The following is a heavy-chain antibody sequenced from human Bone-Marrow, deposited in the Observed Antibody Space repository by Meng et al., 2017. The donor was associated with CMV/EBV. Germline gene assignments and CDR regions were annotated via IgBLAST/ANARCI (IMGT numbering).Heavy chain of an antibody. CDR2: ISSSGSTI. CDR1: VFTFRDFY. J-gene: IGHJ5*02. Sequence: VFTFRDFYMSWIRQAPGKGLEWVSYISSSGSTIYYADSVKGRFTISRDNAKNSLYLQMNSLRAEDTAVYYCAGSSDYYGSGSPMFDPWGQGTLVTVSS. V-gene: IGHV3-11*01. D-gene: IGHD3-10*01. CDR3: AGSSDYYGSGSPMFDP.